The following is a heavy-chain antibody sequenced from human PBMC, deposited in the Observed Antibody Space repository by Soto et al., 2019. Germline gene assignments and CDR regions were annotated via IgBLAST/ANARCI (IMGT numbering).Heavy chain of an antibody. CDR2: IYWNDDK. J-gene: IGHJ3*02. D-gene: IGHD6-6*01. V-gene: IGHV2-5*01. Sequence: QITLKGSGPTLVKPTQTLTLTCTLSGISLSTSGVGLGWILQTPGKALEWLALIYWNDDKHYNPSLKTRLTITKDTSKNQAVLTMTNMDPVDTATYYCARGLATLPVFAFDIWDQGTVVTVSP. CDR3: ARGLATLPVFAFDI. CDR1: GISLSTSGVG.